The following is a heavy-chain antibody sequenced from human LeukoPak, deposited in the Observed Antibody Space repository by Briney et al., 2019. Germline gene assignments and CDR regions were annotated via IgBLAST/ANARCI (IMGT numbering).Heavy chain of an antibody. CDR1: GGSISSSSYY. J-gene: IGHJ4*02. V-gene: IGHV4-61*02. Sequence: PSETLSLTCTVSGGSISSSSYYWSWIRQPAGKGLEWIGRIYTSGSTNYNPSLKSRVTISVDTSKNQFSLKLNSVTAADTAVYYCARAPGGYLDYWGQGTLVTVSS. CDR2: IYTSGST. CDR3: ARAPGGYLDY. D-gene: IGHD3-16*01.